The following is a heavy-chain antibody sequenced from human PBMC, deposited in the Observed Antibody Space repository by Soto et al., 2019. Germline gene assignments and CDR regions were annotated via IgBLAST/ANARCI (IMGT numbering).Heavy chain of an antibody. CDR1: GFTFRSHA. V-gene: IGHV3-23*01. D-gene: IGHD3-10*01. Sequence: GGSLRLSCAASGFTFRSHAMSWVRQAPGKGLEWVSGISGSGNSTYYSDSVKGRFTISRDNSKKTLYLQMNSLRVDDTAVYYCAKGPSSSGFDYWGQGTLVTVS. J-gene: IGHJ4*02. CDR2: ISGSGNST. CDR3: AKGPSSSGFDY.